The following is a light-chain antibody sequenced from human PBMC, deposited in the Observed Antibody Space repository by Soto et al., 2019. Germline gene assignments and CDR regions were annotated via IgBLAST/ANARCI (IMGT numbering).Light chain of an antibody. J-gene: IGLJ1*01. CDR2: DVT. CDR1: SSNVGGYNY. V-gene: IGLV2-11*01. CDR3: CSYAGTYIHYV. Sequence: QSALTQPRSVSGSPGQSVTISCTGNSSNVGGYNYVSWYQQHPGKAPKLMISDVTNRPSGVPDRFSGSKSGNTASLTISGLQPEDEADYYCCSYAGTYIHYVFGSGTKVTVL.